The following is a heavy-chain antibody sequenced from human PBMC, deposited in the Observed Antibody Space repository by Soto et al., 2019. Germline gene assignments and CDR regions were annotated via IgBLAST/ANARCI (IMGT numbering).Heavy chain of an antibody. CDR2: IYYSGST. J-gene: IGHJ4*02. CDR1: GGYISSGDYC. Sequence: SVTLSVTCTVAGGYISSGDYCWSWIRQPPGKGLEWIGYIYYSGSTYYNPSLKSRVTISVDTSKNQFSLKLSSVTAADTAVYYCARGIPLAAAIDYWGQGTLVTVSS. CDR3: ARGIPLAAAIDY. D-gene: IGHD6-13*01. V-gene: IGHV4-30-4*01.